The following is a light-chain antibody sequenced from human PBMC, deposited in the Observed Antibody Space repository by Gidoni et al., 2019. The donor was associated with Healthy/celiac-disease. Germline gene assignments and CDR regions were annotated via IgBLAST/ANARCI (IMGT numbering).Light chain of an antibody. V-gene: IGKV3-15*01. Sequence: EIVMTQSPATLSVSPGERATLSCRARQCVSSNLAWYQQKPGQAPRLLLFGASTRAAGIPPRISGSGSCTEFTLTISSLQSEDFAVFYYQQYNNWPMHTFGQGTKLEIK. CDR1: QCVSSN. CDR3: QQYNNWPMHT. CDR2: GAS. J-gene: IGKJ2*01.